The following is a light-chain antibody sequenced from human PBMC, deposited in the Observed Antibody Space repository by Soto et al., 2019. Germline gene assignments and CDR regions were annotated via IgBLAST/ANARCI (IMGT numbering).Light chain of an antibody. Sequence: QSALTQPASVSGSPGQSITISCTGTSSDIGHYVYVSWYQQHPGKAPKLMIYHGTYRHSGVSNRYSCYKSGTSDSLTISGLQADDEADYYCCSLTTSHTYVFGSGTKLTVL. V-gene: IGLV2-14*03. J-gene: IGLJ1*01. CDR2: HGT. CDR3: CSLTTSHTYV. CDR1: SSDIGHYVY.